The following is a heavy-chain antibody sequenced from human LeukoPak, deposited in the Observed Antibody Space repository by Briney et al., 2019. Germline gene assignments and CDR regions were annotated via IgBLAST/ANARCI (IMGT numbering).Heavy chain of an antibody. J-gene: IGHJ4*02. Sequence: GASVKVCCKASGYTFTDYYMHWVRQAPGPGLEWMGWINPNSGGTDYAQKFQGRVTLIRDTSISTAYMELSRLTSDDTAVYYCARGRYCGETTCSDFDSWGQGTLVTVSS. CDR3: ARGRYCGETTCSDFDS. CDR1: GYTFTDYY. D-gene: IGHD2-21*01. CDR2: INPNSGGT. V-gene: IGHV1-2*02.